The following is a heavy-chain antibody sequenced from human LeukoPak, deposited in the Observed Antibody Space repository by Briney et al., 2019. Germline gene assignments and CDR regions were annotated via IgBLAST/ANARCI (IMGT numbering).Heavy chain of an antibody. J-gene: IGHJ4*02. CDR3: ASGMRVGPNI. D-gene: IGHD1-26*01. Sequence: GGSLRLSCAASGFTFSNAWMSWVRQAPGKGLEWVSYISSSSSTIYYADSVKGRFTISRDNAKNSLYLQMNSLKAEDTAVYYCASGMRVGPNIWGQGTLVTVSS. V-gene: IGHV3-48*04. CDR1: GFTFSNAW. CDR2: ISSSSSTI.